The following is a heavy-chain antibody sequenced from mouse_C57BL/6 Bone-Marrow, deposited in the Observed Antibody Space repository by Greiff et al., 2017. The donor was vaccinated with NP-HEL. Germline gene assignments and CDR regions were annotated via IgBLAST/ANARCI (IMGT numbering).Heavy chain of an antibody. CDR3: ARRGRITTVVEEGLYAMDY. V-gene: IGHV1-59*01. J-gene: IGHJ4*01. Sequence: QVQLQQPGAELVRPGTSVKLSCKASGYTFTSYWMHWVKQRPGQGLEWIGVIDPSDSYTNYNQKFKGKATLTVDTSSSTAYMQLSSLTSEDSAVYYCARRGRITTVVEEGLYAMDYWGQGTSVTVSS. CDR2: IDPSDSYT. D-gene: IGHD1-1*01. CDR1: GYTFTSYW.